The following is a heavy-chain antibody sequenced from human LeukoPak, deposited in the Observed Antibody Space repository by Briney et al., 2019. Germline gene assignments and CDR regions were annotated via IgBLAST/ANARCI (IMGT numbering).Heavy chain of an antibody. V-gene: IGHV1-69*13. CDR2: IIPIFGTA. CDR1: GGTFSSYA. D-gene: IGHD2-2*01. CDR3: ARAGGYCRSTSCYLDWFDP. J-gene: IGHJ5*02. Sequence: SVKVSCKASGGTFSSYAISWVRQAPGQGLEWMGGIIPIFGTANYAQKFQGRVTITADESTSTAYMELSSLRSEDTAVYYCARAGGYCRSTSCYLDWFDPWGQGTLVTVSS.